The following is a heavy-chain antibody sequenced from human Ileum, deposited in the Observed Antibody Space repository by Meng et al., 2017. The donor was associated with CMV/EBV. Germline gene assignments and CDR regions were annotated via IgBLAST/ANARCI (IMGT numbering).Heavy chain of an antibody. Sequence: ASVKVSCKASGYTFTSYGMSWVRQATGQGLEWMGWISTYNGNANYAQKLQGRVTMTIDTSTSTAYMELRSLRSDDTAVYFCARDKAAAHFDYWGQGTQVTVSS. CDR2: ISTYNGNA. V-gene: IGHV1-18*01. CDR3: ARDKAAAHFDY. J-gene: IGHJ4*02. CDR1: GYTFTSYG. D-gene: IGHD6-13*01.